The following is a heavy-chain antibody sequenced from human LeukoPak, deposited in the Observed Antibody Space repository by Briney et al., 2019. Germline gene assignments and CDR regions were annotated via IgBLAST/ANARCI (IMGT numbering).Heavy chain of an antibody. CDR1: GYTFTSYG. J-gene: IGHJ6*03. CDR3: ARDRSSGGIYYYSYMDV. CDR2: ISAYNGNT. Sequence: ASVKLSCKASGYTFTSYGISWVRQAPGQGLEWMGWISAYNGNTNYAQKLQGRVTMTTDTSTSTAYMELRSLRSDDTAVYYCARDRSSGGIYYYSYMDVWGKGTTVTVSS. D-gene: IGHD1-14*01. V-gene: IGHV1-18*01.